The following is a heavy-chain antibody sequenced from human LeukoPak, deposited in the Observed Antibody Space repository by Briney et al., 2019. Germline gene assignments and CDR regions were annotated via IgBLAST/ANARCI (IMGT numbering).Heavy chain of an antibody. J-gene: IGHJ3*02. CDR3: ARYHNGYDAFDI. Sequence: SMKVSCKASGGTFSSYAISWVRQAPGQGLEWMGGIIPIFGTANYAQKFQGRVTITADESTSTAYMELSSLRSEDTAVYYCARYHNGYDAFDIWGQGTMVTVSS. CDR2: IIPIFGTA. CDR1: GGTFSSYA. V-gene: IGHV1-69*13. D-gene: IGHD1-1*01.